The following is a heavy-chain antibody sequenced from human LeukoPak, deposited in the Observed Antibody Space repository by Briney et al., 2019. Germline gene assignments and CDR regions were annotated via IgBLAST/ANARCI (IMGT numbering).Heavy chain of an antibody. CDR2: TNQDGTEK. V-gene: IGHV3-7*03. CDR1: GFTFSTFA. D-gene: IGHD2-2*03. Sequence: PGGSLRLSCAASGFTFSTFAMIWVRQLPGKGLEWVANTNQDGTEKYYVDSVKGRFTISRDNAKNSLDLQMNSLRVEDTAVYYCAKDRPGYGYWGQGTLVTVSS. CDR3: AKDRPGYGY. J-gene: IGHJ4*02.